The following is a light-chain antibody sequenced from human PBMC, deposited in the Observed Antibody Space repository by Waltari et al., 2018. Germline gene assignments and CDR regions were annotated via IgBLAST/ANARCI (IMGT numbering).Light chain of an antibody. J-gene: IGKJ5*01. V-gene: IGKV1-39*01. CDR1: QTISTF. CDR3: QQSNTVPFT. CDR2: DAS. Sequence: DIQMTQSPSSLSAFVGDRVTITCRASQTISTFLNWYQHKPGEAPKLLIHDASTLQSGVPSRFSGSGSGTDFTLTISSLQPEDFATYYCQQSNTVPFTFGQGTRLESK.